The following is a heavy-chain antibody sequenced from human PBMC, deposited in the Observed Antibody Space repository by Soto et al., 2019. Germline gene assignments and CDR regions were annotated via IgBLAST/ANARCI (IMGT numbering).Heavy chain of an antibody. V-gene: IGHV4-61*01. D-gene: IGHD3-22*01. CDR3: ARRGEYYDSSGYADPWFDP. Sequence: SETLSLTCTVSGGSVSSGSYYWSWIRQPPGKGLEWIGYIYYSGSTNYNPSLKSRVTISVDTSKNQFSLKLSPVTAADTAVYYCARRGEYYDSSGYADPWFDPWGQGTLVTVSS. CDR1: GGSVSSGSYY. J-gene: IGHJ5*02. CDR2: IYYSGST.